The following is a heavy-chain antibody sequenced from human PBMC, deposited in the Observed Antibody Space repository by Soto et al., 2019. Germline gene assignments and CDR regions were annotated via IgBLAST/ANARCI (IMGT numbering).Heavy chain of an antibody. D-gene: IGHD3-22*01. CDR3: ARAFSGPGYDSSGYVDY. CDR1: GGSISSGGYY. CDR2: IYYSGST. V-gene: IGHV4-31*03. J-gene: IGHJ4*02. Sequence: SETLSLTCTVSGGSISSGGYYWSWIRQHPGKGLEWIGYIYYSGSTYYNPSLKSRVTISVDTSKNQFSLKLSSVTAADTAVYYCARAFSGPGYDSSGYVDYWGQGTLVTVSS.